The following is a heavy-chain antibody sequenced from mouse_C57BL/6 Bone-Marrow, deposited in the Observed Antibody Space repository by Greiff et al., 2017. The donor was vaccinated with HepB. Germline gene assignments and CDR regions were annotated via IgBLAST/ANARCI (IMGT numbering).Heavy chain of an antibody. Sequence: EVHLVESGGGLVQPGGSLKLSCAASGFTFSDYYMYWVRQTPEKRLEWVAYISNGGGSTYYPDTVKGRFTISRDNAKNTLYLQMSRLKSEDTAMYYCARHGYGSSYGYFDVWGTGTTVTVSS. CDR1: GFTFSDYY. CDR3: ARHGYGSSYGYFDV. CDR2: ISNGGGST. V-gene: IGHV5-12*01. D-gene: IGHD1-1*01. J-gene: IGHJ1*03.